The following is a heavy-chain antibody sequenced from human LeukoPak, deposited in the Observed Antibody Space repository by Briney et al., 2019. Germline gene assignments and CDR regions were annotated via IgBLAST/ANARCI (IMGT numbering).Heavy chain of an antibody. CDR1: RFTFSSYS. Sequence: GGSLRLSCAASRFTFSSYSMNWLRQAPGKGLESVSSISSSSSYIYYADSVKGRFTISRDNAKNSLYLQMNSLRAEDTAVYYCARGLRYCSGGSCNWGQGTLVTVSS. CDR2: ISSSSSYI. CDR3: ARGLRYCSGGSCN. V-gene: IGHV3-21*01. D-gene: IGHD2-15*01. J-gene: IGHJ4*02.